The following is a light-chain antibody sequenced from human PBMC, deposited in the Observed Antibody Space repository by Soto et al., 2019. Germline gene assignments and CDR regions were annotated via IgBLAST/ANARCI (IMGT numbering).Light chain of an antibody. Sequence: EIVLTQSPATLSLSPGERATLSCRASQSVSSYLAWYQQKPGQAPRLLIYDASNRATGIPARFSRSGSGTAFTLTISSLEPEDFAVYYCHQRSNWPAFRGGTKVEIK. CDR2: DAS. CDR3: HQRSNWPA. J-gene: IGKJ4*01. CDR1: QSVSSY. V-gene: IGKV3-11*01.